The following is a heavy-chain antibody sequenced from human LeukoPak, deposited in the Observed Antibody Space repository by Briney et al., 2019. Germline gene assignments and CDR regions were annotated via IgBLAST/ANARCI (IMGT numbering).Heavy chain of an antibody. CDR1: GYTFTDSD. CDR3: ARLITMIEPGNYYYYYYMDV. D-gene: IGHD3-22*01. V-gene: IGHV1-2*02. Sequence: ASVKVSCKASGYTFTDSDIHWVRQAPGQGLQWMGWIKPNSGETRYTQKFQGRVTMTTDTSISTAYMELSRLTSYDTAVYYCARLITMIEPGNYYYYYYMDVWGKGTAVTVSS. J-gene: IGHJ6*03. CDR2: IKPNSGET.